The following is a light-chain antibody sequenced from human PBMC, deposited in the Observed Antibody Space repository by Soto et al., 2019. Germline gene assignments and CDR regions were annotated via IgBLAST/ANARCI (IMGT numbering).Light chain of an antibody. V-gene: IGKV3-20*01. Sequence: EIVLTQSPGTPSLSPGERATLSCRASQTVSSGYLAWYQQKPGQAPRLLMYGASNRATGIPDRFSGSGSGTDFTLTISRLEPEDFAVYFYQQYGRSPPFPFAPGTNLDIK. CDR1: QTVSSGY. CDR3: QQYGRSPPFP. CDR2: GAS. J-gene: IGKJ3*01.